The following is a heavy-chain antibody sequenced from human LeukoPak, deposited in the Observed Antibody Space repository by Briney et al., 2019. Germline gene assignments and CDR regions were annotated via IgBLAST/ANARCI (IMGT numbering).Heavy chain of an antibody. CDR2: ISYSGTT. CDR1: GGSISNYY. V-gene: IGHV4-59*12. Sequence: SETLSLTCTVSGGSISNYYWSWIRQPPGKGLEWIGYISYSGTTNYNPSLKSRVTLSVDTSKNQFSLKLSSVTAADTAVYYCARDSYSSSWQSNWFDPWGQGTLVTVSS. D-gene: IGHD6-13*01. J-gene: IGHJ5*02. CDR3: ARDSYSSSWQSNWFDP.